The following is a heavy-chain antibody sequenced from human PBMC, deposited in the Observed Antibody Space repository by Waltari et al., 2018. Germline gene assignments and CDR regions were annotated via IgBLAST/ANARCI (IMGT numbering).Heavy chain of an antibody. D-gene: IGHD6-13*01. J-gene: IGHJ4*02. CDR2: FIPIFGTA. V-gene: IGHV1-69*14. CDR3: AGEVDIAAAGYFDY. Sequence: QVQLVQSGAEVKKPGSSVKVSCKASGGTFSSYAISWVRQAPGQGLEWMGGFIPIFGTANDAQKFQGRVTITADKSTSTAYMELSRLRSEDTAVYYCAGEVDIAAAGYFDYWGQGTLVTVSS. CDR1: GGTFSSYA.